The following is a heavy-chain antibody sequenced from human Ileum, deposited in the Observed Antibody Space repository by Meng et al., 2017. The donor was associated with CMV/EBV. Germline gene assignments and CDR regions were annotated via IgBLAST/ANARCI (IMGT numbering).Heavy chain of an antibody. CDR1: GYTFNNYF. CDR2: ISPYDDST. Sequence: CKTSGYTFNNYFKHWVRQAPGRGLEWMGVISPYDDSTSYAQKFQDRVIMTTDTSTSTVYMELSSLTSEDTAFYFCAGEIPMTGSLEYWGQGTLVTVSS. D-gene: IGHD3-9*01. V-gene: IGHV1-46*02. CDR3: AGEIPMTGSLEY. J-gene: IGHJ4*02.